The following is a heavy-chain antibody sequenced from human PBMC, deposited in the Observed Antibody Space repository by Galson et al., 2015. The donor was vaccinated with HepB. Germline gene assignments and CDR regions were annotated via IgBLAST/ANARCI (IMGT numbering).Heavy chain of an antibody. CDR3: ARAETEGGTVLVLTRGAYYSLDV. D-gene: IGHD1-1*01. J-gene: IGHJ6*02. CDR1: GDSVSSHSAT. Sequence: CAISGDSVSSHSATWNWVRQSPSRGLEWLGRTCFRSKWYEDYAVSLKGRITIGPDTSKNQFSLQLNSVTPEDTAVYYCARAETEGGTVLVLTRGAYYSLDVWGQGSTVIVSS. V-gene: IGHV6-1*01. CDR2: TCFRSKWYE.